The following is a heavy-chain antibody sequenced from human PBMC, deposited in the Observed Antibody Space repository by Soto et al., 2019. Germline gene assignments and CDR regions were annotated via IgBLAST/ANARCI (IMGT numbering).Heavy chain of an antibody. V-gene: IGHV3-30*18. J-gene: IGHJ4*02. CDR3: AKDMRVYAIRGGIKGY. D-gene: IGHD2-8*01. CDR1: GFTFSSYG. Sequence: QVQLVESGGGVVQPGRSLRLSCAASGFTFSSYGMHWVRQAPGKGLEWVAVISYDGSNKYYADSVKGRFTISRDNSKNTLYMQMNSLRAEDTAVYYRAKDMRVYAIRGGIKGYWGQGTLVTVSS. CDR2: ISYDGSNK.